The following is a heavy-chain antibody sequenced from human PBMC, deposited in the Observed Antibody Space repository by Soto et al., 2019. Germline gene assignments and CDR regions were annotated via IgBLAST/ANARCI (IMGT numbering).Heavy chain of an antibody. CDR3: TAGKLYPSLDFDY. V-gene: IGHV3-49*04. CDR1: GFTFGDYA. Sequence: PGGSLRLSCTASGFTFGDYAMRGVRQAPGKGLEWVGFIRSKAYGGTTEYAASVKGRFTISRDDSKSIAYLQMNSLKTEDTAVYYCTAGKLYPSLDFDYWGQGTLVTVSS. CDR2: IRSKAYGGTT. J-gene: IGHJ4*02. D-gene: IGHD2-8*01.